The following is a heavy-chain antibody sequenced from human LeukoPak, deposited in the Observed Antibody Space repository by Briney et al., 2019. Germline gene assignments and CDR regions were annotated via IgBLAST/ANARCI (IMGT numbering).Heavy chain of an antibody. CDR1: GFTFSTYG. CDR2: NSGGSS. CDR3: AKDLGSSGWYIDY. V-gene: IGHV3-23*01. Sequence: PGGSLRFSCAASGFTFSTYGVYWVRQAPGKGLEWVSSNSGGSSYYADSVKGRFTISRDNSKNTLYLQMNSLRAEDTAVYYCAKDLGSSGWYIDYWGQGTLVTVSS. J-gene: IGHJ4*02. D-gene: IGHD6-19*01.